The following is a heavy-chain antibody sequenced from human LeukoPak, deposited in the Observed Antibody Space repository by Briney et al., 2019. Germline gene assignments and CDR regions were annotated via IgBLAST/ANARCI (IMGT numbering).Heavy chain of an antibody. CDR3: AREIRRYFGY. V-gene: IGHV1-8*01. CDR1: GYSYSRHD. Sequence: ASVKVSRKASGYSYSRHDINWLRQASGQGLEWMGWVNPDSGNTGYAQKFQGRVTMTTNTSITTAYMELSSLRSEDTAVYYCAREIRRYFGYWGQGTLVTVSS. J-gene: IGHJ4*02. CDR2: VNPDSGNT.